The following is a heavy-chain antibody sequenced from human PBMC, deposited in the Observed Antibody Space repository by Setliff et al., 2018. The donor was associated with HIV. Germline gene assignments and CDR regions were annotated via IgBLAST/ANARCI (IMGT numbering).Heavy chain of an antibody. CDR3: ARGSSCIGGNCLLYYYYYYGLDV. D-gene: IGHD2-15*01. CDR1: GGSFTNYY. V-gene: IGHV4-34*01. J-gene: IGHJ6*02. Sequence: SETLSLTCAVYGGSFTNYYWSWFRQSPGKGLEWIGEITDGGATDYNPSLKSRVSISLDTSNKQFSLKLASVTAADTAVYYCARGSSCIGGNCLLYYYYYYGLDVWGQGTTVTVSS. CDR2: ITDGGAT.